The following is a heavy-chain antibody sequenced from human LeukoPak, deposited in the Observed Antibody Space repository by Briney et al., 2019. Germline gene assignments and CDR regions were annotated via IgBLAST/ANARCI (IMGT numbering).Heavy chain of an antibody. CDR2: ISGSGGST. CDR3: AKPLSGELLPDY. CDR1: GFTFSSYA. D-gene: IGHD1-26*01. Sequence: TGGSLRLSCAASGFTFSSYAMSWVRQAPGRGLEWVSAISGSGGSTYYADSVKGRFTISRDNSKNTLYLQMNSLRAEDTAVYYCAKPLSGELLPDYWGQGTLVTVSS. J-gene: IGHJ4*02. V-gene: IGHV3-23*01.